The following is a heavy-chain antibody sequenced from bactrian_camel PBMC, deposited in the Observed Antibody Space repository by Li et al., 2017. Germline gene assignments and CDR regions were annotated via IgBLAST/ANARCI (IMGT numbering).Heavy chain of an antibody. D-gene: IGHD5*01. J-gene: IGHJ6*01. V-gene: IGHV3S1*01. CDR1: GYTDSRHC. Sequence: HVQLVESGGGSVQAGGSLRLSCAASGYTDSRHCIGWFRQAPGMEREGVASIYTGDGSTWYADSVKGRFTISQDNARNTLVLQMNSLKPDDTAMYYCAAYPCTRSEKGWVPSGQGYSGQGTQVTVS. CDR3: AAYPCTRSEKGWVPSGQGY. CDR2: IYTGDGST.